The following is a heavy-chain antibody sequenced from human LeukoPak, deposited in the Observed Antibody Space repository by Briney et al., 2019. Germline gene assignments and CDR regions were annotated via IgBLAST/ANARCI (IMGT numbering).Heavy chain of an antibody. J-gene: IGHJ4*02. CDR2: IYDSGST. V-gene: IGHV4-38-2*02. CDR3: ARGSPLMTTVTLGSFDY. D-gene: IGHD4-11*01. CDR1: GYSISSGYY. Sequence: PSETLSLTCTVSGYSISSGYYWGWIRQPPGKGLEWIGSIYDSGSTYYNPSLKSRVTISVDTSKNQFSLNLSSLTAADTAVYYCARGSPLMTTVTLGSFDYWGQGTLVTVSS.